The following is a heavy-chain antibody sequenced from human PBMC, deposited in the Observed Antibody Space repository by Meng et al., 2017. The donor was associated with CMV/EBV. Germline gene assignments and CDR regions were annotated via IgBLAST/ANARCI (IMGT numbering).Heavy chain of an antibody. CDR1: GFTVRTNY. D-gene: IGHD3-10*01. J-gene: IGHJ5*02. Sequence: SLCLSCASSGFTVRTNYMNWVRQAPGKGLEWVSVIYTAGDTYYADSVKGRFTISRDNSKNTVYLQMNSLRAEDTAVYYCARGGSFDRWGQGTLVTVSS. CDR3: ARGGSFDR. CDR2: IYTAGDT. V-gene: IGHV3-66*02.